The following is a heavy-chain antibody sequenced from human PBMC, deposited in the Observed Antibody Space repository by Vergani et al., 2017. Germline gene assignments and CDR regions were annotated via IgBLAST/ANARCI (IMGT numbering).Heavy chain of an antibody. CDR2: IFPSGNS. V-gene: IGHV4-30-2*01. J-gene: IGHJ6*03. CDR1: GDPITNGGFS. CDR3: ARASLRALVGYYYYMDV. D-gene: IGHD3-16*02. Sequence: QLQLQESGSGLVKPSQTLSLTCAVSGDPITNGGFSWNWIRQPPGKGPEWIGYIFPSGNSDYNPSLQNRVSISLDKSKNQFSLWVNSVTAADTAVYFCARASLRALVGYYYYMDVWGKGKTVVVSS.